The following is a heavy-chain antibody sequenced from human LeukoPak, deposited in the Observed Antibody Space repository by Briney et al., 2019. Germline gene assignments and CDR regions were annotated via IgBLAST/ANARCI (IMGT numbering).Heavy chain of an antibody. D-gene: IGHD3-16*02. CDR2: MCHSGST. Sequence: SETLSLTCAVSGYSISSGYCWGWIRQPPGKGLEWIGSMCHSGSTYYNPSLKSRVTISVDTSKNQFSLKLSSVTAADTAVYYCARALGGPCDYVWGTYRYPFDYWGQGTLVTVSS. J-gene: IGHJ4*02. V-gene: IGHV4-38-2*01. CDR1: GYSISSGYC. CDR3: ARALGGPCDYVWGTYRYPFDY.